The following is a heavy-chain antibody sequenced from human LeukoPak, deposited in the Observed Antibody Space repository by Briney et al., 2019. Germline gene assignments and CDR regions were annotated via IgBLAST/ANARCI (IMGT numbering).Heavy chain of an antibody. CDR2: ISSTGTYI. CDR3: ARDLDYSTGFDY. D-gene: IGHD4-11*01. Sequence: GGSLRLSCATSGFTFSSSTFGSYTMNWIRQAPGKGLEWVSSISSTGTYISYTDSVKGRFTISRDIANSLLYLQMNSLRADDTAVYYCARDLDYSTGFDYWGQGTLVTVSS. CDR1: GFTFSSSTFGSYT. J-gene: IGHJ4*02. V-gene: IGHV3-21*01.